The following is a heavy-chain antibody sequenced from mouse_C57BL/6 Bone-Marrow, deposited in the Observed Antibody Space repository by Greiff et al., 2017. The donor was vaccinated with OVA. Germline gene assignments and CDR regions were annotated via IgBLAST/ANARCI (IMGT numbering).Heavy chain of an antibody. D-gene: IGHD1-1*01. J-gene: IGHJ1*03. CDR3: ARHDYGSRGDWYFDD. CDR2: INSVGGST. Sequence: EVQLVESGGGLVQPGESLKLSCESNEYEFPSHDMSWVRKTPEKRLELVAAINSVGGSTYYPDTMERRFIIARDNTKKALYLQMSSLRSEDTALYDSARHDYGSRGDWYFDDWGTGTTVTVSS. CDR1: EYEFPSHD. V-gene: IGHV5-2*01.